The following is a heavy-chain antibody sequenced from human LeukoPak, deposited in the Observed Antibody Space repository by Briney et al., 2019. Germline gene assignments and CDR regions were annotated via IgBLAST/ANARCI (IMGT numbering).Heavy chain of an antibody. CDR1: GFTFSDYY. D-gene: IGHD2-15*01. Sequence: PGGSLRLSCAASGFTFSDYYMSWIRQAPGKGLEWVSYISSSSSYTNYADSVKGRFTISRDNAKNSLYLQMNGLRAEDTAVYYCARGTYCSGGSCYFDYWGQGTLVTVSS. V-gene: IGHV3-11*06. CDR2: ISSSSSYT. CDR3: ARGTYCSGGSCYFDY. J-gene: IGHJ4*02.